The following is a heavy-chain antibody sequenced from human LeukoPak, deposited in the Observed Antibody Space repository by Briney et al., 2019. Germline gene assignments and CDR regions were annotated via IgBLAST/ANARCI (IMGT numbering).Heavy chain of an antibody. CDR3: ARDRGKGGYVDY. CDR1: GFTFNSYA. Sequence: GGSLRLSCAASGFTFNSYAMHWVRQAPGKGLEWVAVIRYDESNRFHSDSVKGRFTISRDNSKNTLYLQMNGLRAEDTAVYYCARDRGKGGYVDYWGQGTLVTVSS. J-gene: IGHJ4*02. CDR2: IRYDESNR. V-gene: IGHV3-33*01. D-gene: IGHD3-10*01.